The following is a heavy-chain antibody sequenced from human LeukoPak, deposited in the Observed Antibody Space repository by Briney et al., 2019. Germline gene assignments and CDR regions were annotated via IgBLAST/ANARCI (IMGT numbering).Heavy chain of an antibody. D-gene: IGHD3-22*01. CDR1: GYTLTELS. V-gene: IGHV1-24*01. Sequence: ASVKVSCKVSGYTLTELSMRWVRQAPGKGLEWMGGVDPEDGETIYAQKFQGRVTMTEDTSTDTAYMELSSLRSEDTAVYYCATISNLYDSSGLFDYWGQGTLVTVSS. J-gene: IGHJ4*02. CDR2: VDPEDGET. CDR3: ATISNLYDSSGLFDY.